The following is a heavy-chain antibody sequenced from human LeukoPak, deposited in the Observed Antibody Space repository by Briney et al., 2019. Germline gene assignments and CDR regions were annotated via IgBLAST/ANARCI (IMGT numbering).Heavy chain of an antibody. J-gene: IGHJ5*01. D-gene: IGHD1-1*01. Sequence: PGGSLRLSCAASGFTFRSYGMHWVRQAPGKGLEWVAFISYDGSNDNYADSVKGRFTISRDNSKNTVDLQLNSLRTEATAVYYSARGNGAPNWFDSWGQGTLVTVSS. CDR3: ARGNGAPNWFDS. V-gene: IGHV3-30*03. CDR2: ISYDGSND. CDR1: GFTFRSYG.